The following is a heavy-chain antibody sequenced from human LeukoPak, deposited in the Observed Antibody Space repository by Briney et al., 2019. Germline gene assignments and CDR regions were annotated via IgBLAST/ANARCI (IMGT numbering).Heavy chain of an antibody. J-gene: IGHJ4*02. CDR1: GFSVSTNY. CDR3: AKSHITRYPLQYYFDL. CDR2: IYSAGNT. Sequence: PGGSLRLSCAASGFSVSTNYMSWVRQAPGKGLEWVSLIYSAGNTNYADSVKGRFTIARDNSRTTLYLQLNSLRADDTAVYYCAKSHITRYPLQYYFDLWGQGAQVIVSS. V-gene: IGHV3-53*01. D-gene: IGHD2-21*01.